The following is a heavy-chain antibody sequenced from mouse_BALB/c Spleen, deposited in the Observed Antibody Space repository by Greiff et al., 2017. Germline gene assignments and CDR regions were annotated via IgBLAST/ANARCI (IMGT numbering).Heavy chain of an antibody. D-gene: IGHD1-1*01. CDR2: IYYSGTI. CDR3: ARGGRYYYAMDY. Sequence: EVMLVESGPGLVKPSQTVSLTCTVTGISITTGNYRWSWIRQFPGNKLEWIGYIYYSGTITYNPSLTSRTTITRDTSKNQFFLEMNSLTAEDTATYYCARGGRYYYAMDYWGQGTSVTVSS. J-gene: IGHJ4*01. CDR1: GISITTGNYR. V-gene: IGHV3-5*02.